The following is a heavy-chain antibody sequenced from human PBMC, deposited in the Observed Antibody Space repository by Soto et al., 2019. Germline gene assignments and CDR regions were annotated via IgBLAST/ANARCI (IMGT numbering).Heavy chain of an antibody. CDR2: IYYSGST. CDR1: GGSISSYY. V-gene: IGHV4-59*01. J-gene: IGHJ6*02. D-gene: IGHD2-2*01. Sequence: PSETLSLTCTVSGGSISSYYWSWIRQPPGKGLEWIGYIYYSGSTNYNPSLKSRVTISVDTSKNQFSLKLSSVTAADTAVYYCARDLGGVPAARFYYYYGMDVWGQGTTVTVSS. CDR3: ARDLGGVPAARFYYYYGMDV.